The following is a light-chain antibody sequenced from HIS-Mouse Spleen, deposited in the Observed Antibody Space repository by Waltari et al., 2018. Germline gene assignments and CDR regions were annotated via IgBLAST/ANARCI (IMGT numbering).Light chain of an antibody. CDR1: SSHIGSNY. J-gene: IGLJ3*02. V-gene: IGLV1-47*01. CDR3: AAWDDSLSGPV. CDR2: RNN. Sequence: QSVLTQPPSASGTPGQRVTISRSGSSSHIGSNYASLYQQLPGTAPKLLIYRNNQRPSGVPDRFSGSKSGTSASLAISGLRSEDEADYYCAAWDDSLSGPVFGGGTKLTVL.